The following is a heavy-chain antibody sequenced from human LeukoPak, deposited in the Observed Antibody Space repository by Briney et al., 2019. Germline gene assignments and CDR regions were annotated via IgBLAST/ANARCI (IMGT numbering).Heavy chain of an antibody. CDR2: ISAYNGNT. D-gene: IGHD4-17*01. J-gene: IGHJ5*02. CDR3: ARNLYGDYVWWFDP. V-gene: IGHV1-18*01. CDR1: GYTFTSYG. Sequence: GASVKVSCKASGYTFTSYGISWVRQAPGQGLEWMGWISAYNGNTNYAQKLQGRVTMTTDTSTSTAYVELRSLRSDDTAVYYCARNLYGDYVWWFDPWGQGTLVTVSS.